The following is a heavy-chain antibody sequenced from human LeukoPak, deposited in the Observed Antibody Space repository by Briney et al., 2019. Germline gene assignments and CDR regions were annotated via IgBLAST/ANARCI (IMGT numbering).Heavy chain of an antibody. CDR2: MNPNSGNT. CDR3: ARGRWRLPELDY. Sequence: GASVKVPCKASGYTFTSYDINWVRQATGQGLEWMGWMNPNSGNTGYAQKFQGRVTITRNTSISTAYMELSSLRSEDTAVYYCARGRWRLPELDYWGQGTLVTVSS. D-gene: IGHD1-14*01. CDR1: GYTFTSYD. V-gene: IGHV1-8*01. J-gene: IGHJ4*02.